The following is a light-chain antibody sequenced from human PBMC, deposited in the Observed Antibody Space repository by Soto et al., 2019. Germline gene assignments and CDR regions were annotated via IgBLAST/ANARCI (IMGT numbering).Light chain of an antibody. CDR3: AAWDDSLNGPL. CDR1: SSNIGSNA. Sequence: QSVLPQPPSASGTPGQRVPISCSGSSSNIGSNAVNWYQQLPGTAPTLLIYSNNQRPSGVPDRFSGSKSGTSASLAVNGLQSEDEADYYCAAWDDSLNGPLFGGGTKLTVL. J-gene: IGLJ3*02. CDR2: SNN. V-gene: IGLV1-44*01.